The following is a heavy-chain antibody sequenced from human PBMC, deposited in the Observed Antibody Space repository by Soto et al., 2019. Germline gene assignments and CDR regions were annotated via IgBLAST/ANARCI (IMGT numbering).Heavy chain of an antibody. CDR1: GFTFSSYA. CDR2: ISGSDDST. CDR3: AKRSSSSTFDY. D-gene: IGHD6-6*01. J-gene: IGHJ4*02. V-gene: IGHV3-23*01. Sequence: GGSLRLSCAASGFTFSSYAMSWVRQAPGKGLEWVSVISGSDDSTYYADPVKGRFTISRGNSKNTLYLQMNSLRAEDTAVYYCAKRSSSSTFDYWGQGTLVTVS.